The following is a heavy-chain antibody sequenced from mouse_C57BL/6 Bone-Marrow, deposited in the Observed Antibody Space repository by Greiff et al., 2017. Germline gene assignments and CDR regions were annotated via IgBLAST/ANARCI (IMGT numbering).Heavy chain of an antibody. V-gene: IGHV5-16*01. CDR3: ARDRALYLRYFDV. D-gene: IGHD3-1*01. CDR2: INYDGSST. J-gene: IGHJ1*03. Sequence: EVKLVESEGGLVQPGSSMKLSCTASGFTFSDYYMAWVRQVPEKGLEWVANINYDGSSTYYLDSLKSRFIISRDNAKNILYLQMSSLKSEDTATYYCARDRALYLRYFDVWGTGTTVTVSS. CDR1: GFTFSDYY.